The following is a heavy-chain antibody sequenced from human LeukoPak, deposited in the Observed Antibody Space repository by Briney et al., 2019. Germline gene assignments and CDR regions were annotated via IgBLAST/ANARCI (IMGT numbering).Heavy chain of an antibody. CDR1: GFTFSNYA. CDR2: ISYDGSNK. D-gene: IGHD6-13*01. V-gene: IGHV3-30-3*01. J-gene: IGHJ6*02. Sequence: GGSLRLSCAASGFTFSNYAMHWVRQAPGKGLEWVAVISYDGSNKYYADSVKGRFTISRDNSKNTLYLQMNSLRAEDTAVYYCARDLVELGEQQLDATDYGMDVWGQGTTVTVSS. CDR3: ARDLVELGEQQLDATDYGMDV.